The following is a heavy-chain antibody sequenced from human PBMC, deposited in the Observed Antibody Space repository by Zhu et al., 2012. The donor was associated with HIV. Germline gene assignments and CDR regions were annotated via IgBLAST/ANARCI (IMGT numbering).Heavy chain of an antibody. CDR2: IYYSGST. CDR1: GGSISSYY. J-gene: IGHJ2*01. CDR3: ARDRRWLHYXYSDL. V-gene: IGHV4-59*01. D-gene: IGHD5-24*01. Sequence: QVQLQESGPGLVKPSETLSLTCTVSGGSISSYYWSWIRQPPGKGLEWIGYIYYSGSTNYNPSLKSRVTISVDTSKNQFSLKLSSVTAADTAVYYCARDRRWLHYXYSDLWGLAPWSLSPQ.